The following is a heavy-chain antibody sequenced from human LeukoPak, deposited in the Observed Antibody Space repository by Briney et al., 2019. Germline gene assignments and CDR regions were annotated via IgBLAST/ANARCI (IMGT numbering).Heavy chain of an antibody. CDR3: AKDLDCSGGSCYDGYYYYGMDV. CDR1: GFTFTSYA. J-gene: IGHJ6*02. CDR2: VSFDGSNK. D-gene: IGHD2-15*01. Sequence: GGSLRLSCAASGFTFTSYAMHWVRQAPGKGLEWVAVVSFDGSNKYYADSVRGRFTISRDIFESTLYLQMNSLRAEDTAVYYCAKDLDCSGGSCYDGYYYYGMDVWGQGTTVTVSS. V-gene: IGHV3-30*18.